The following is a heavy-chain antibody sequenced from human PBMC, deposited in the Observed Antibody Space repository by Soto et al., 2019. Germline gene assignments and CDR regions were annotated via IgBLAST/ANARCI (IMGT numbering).Heavy chain of an antibody. CDR2: IYNSGNA. Sequence: SETLSLTCTVSGGSISSYYWSWIRQPPGKGLEWIGYIYNSGNAYYNPSLRSRVSMSVDTSKNQFSLKLISVTAADTAVYYCARHFVAVVIKGWGYWGQGKLVTVSS. D-gene: IGHD3-10*01. J-gene: IGHJ4*02. CDR3: ARHFVAVVIKGWGY. V-gene: IGHV4-59*04. CDR1: GGSISSYY.